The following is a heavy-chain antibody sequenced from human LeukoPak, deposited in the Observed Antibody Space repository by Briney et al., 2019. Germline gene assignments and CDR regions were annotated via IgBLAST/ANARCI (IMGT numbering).Heavy chain of an antibody. V-gene: IGHV4-34*01. Sequence: SETLSLTCAVYGGSFSGYYWSWIRQPPGKGLEWIGEINHGGSTNYNPSLKSRVTISVDTSKNQFSLKLSSVTAADTAVYYCARAVGSSYYYYYGMDVWGQGTTVTVSS. CDR3: ARAVGSSYYYYYGMDV. D-gene: IGHD3-10*01. CDR2: INHGGST. J-gene: IGHJ6*02. CDR1: GGSFSGYY.